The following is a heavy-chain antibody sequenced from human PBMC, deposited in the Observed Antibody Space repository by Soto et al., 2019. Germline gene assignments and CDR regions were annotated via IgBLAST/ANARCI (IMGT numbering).Heavy chain of an antibody. D-gene: IGHD2-2*01. CDR2: IYYSGST. CDR3: ARGSSTSWEYYFDY. V-gene: IGHV4-31*03. Sequence: KPSETLSLTCTVSGGSISSGGYYWSWIRQHPGKGLEWIGYIYYSGSTYYNPSLKSRVTISVDTSKNQFSLKLSSVTAADTAAYYCARGSSTSWEYYFDYWGQGTLVTVYS. CDR1: GGSISSGGYY. J-gene: IGHJ4*02.